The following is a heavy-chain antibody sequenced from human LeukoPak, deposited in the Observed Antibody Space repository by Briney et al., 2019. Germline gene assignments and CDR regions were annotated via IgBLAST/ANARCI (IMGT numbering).Heavy chain of an antibody. Sequence: PGGSLRLSCAASGFTFSSYEMNWVRQAPGKGLEWVSSISSSSSYIYYADSVKGRFTIPRDNAKNSLYLQMNSLRAEDTAVYYCAREAGGYSYGYVWSQGTLVTVSS. D-gene: IGHD5-18*01. CDR1: GFTFSSYE. CDR3: AREAGGYSYGYV. J-gene: IGHJ4*02. V-gene: IGHV3-21*04. CDR2: ISSSSSYI.